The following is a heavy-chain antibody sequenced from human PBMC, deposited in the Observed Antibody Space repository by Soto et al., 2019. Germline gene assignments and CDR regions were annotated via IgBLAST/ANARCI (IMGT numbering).Heavy chain of an antibody. J-gene: IGHJ4*02. D-gene: IGHD3-16*01. CDR3: ARHGGYDFDY. Sequence: TSETLSLTCSVSGASIYNGGYFWSWVRQPPGKGLEWIGQVYPGKRSNYSPSLESRVTISADQSKNQLSLNLNSVTAADTAVYFCARHGGYDFDYWGQGIQVTVSS. CDR2: VYPGKRS. CDR1: GASIYNGGYF. V-gene: IGHV4-4*02.